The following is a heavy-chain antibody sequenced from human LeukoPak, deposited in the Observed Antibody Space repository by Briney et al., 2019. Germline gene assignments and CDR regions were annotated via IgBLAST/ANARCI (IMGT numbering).Heavy chain of an antibody. V-gene: IGHV3-23*01. Sequence: PGGSLRLSCAASGFTFSSYAMSWVRQAPGKGLEWVSAISGSGGSTYYADSVKGRFTISRDNAKNTLYPQMNGLRAEDTAVYYCARIPYTTGSSFWGQGTLVTVSS. CDR3: ARIPYTTGSSF. CDR1: GFTFSSYA. J-gene: IGHJ4*02. D-gene: IGHD2/OR15-2a*01. CDR2: ISGSGGST.